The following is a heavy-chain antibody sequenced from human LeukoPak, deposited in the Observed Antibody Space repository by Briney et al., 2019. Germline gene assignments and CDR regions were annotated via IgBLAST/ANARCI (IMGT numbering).Heavy chain of an antibody. V-gene: IGHV4-59*08. CDR1: GGPISSYY. D-gene: IGHD6-19*01. CDR2: IYYSGST. CDR3: ARRSSSGWYGDWFDL. J-gene: IGHJ5*02. Sequence: SETLSLTCTVSGGPISSYYWSWIRQPPGKGLEWIGYIYYSGSTNYNPSLKSRVTISVDTSKNQCSLKLSSVTAADTAVYYCARRSSSGWYGDWFDLWGQGTLVTVSS.